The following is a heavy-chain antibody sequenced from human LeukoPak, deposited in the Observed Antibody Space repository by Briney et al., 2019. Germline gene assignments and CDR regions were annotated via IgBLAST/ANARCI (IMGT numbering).Heavy chain of an antibody. CDR1: GYTFTSYA. Sequence: ASVKVSCKASGYTFTSYAMNWVRQAPGQGLEWMGWINTNTGNPTYAQGFTGRFVFSLDTSVSTAYLQTSSLKAEDTAVYYCARTVRPYYYDSSGYYYYFDYWGQGTLVTVSS. CDR2: INTNTGNP. CDR3: ARTVRPYYYDSSGYYYYFDY. D-gene: IGHD3-22*01. J-gene: IGHJ4*02. V-gene: IGHV7-4-1*02.